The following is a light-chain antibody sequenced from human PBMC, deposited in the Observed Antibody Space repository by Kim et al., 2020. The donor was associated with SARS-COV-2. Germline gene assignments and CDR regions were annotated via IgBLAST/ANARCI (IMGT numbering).Light chain of an antibody. CDR2: AAS. J-gene: IGKJ5*01. CDR3: QELNSFPP. V-gene: IGKV1-9*01. CDR1: HDISSY. Sequence: SASVGDRVTITCRASHDISSYLAWYQQKPGKAPNLLISAASTLHSGVPSRFSGSGSGTDFTLTITGLQPEVFATYYCQELNSFPPFGQGTRLEIK.